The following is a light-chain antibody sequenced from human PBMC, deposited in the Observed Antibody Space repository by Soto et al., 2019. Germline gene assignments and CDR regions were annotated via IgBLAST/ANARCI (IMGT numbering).Light chain of an antibody. CDR1: QSVLYSSNNKNY. CDR3: QQYYSTPLT. Sequence: VLTQSSVALAVSLDERATINCKSSQSVLYSSNNKNYLAWYQQKPGQPPKLLIYWASTRESGVPDRFSGSGSGTDFTLTISSLQAEDVAVYYCQQYYSTPLTFGGGTKVDIK. V-gene: IGKV4-1*01. J-gene: IGKJ4*01. CDR2: WAS.